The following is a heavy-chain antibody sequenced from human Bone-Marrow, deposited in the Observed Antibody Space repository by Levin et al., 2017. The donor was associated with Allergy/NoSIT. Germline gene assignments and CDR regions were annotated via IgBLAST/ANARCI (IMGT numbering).Heavy chain of an antibody. D-gene: IGHD5-18*01. CDR1: TGSLNSNY. CDR2: IYSSGHT. J-gene: IGHJ1*01. V-gene: IGHV4-59*01. CDR3: ARARGTSMVVDI. Sequence: SETLSLTCTVSTGSLNSNYWTWIRQPPGRGLEWVGYIYSSGHTSHNPSLKSRVTVSLDASKNQFSLNLTSVTAADTAVYYCARARGTSMVVDIWGQGTLVAVSS.